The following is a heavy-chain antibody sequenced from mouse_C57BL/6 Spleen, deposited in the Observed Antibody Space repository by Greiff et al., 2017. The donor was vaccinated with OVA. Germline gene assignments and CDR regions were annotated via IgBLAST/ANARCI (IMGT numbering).Heavy chain of an antibody. CDR2: IDPSDSYT. J-gene: IGHJ1*03. CDR1: GYTFTSYW. D-gene: IGHD2-4*01. CDR3: ARAITRYFDV. V-gene: IGHV1-50*01. Sequence: QVQLQQPGAELVKPGASVKLSCKASGYTFTSYWMQWVKQRPGQGLEWIGEIDPSDSYTNYNQKFKGKATLTVDTSSSTAYMQLSSLTSEDSAVYYCARAITRYFDVWGTGTTVTFSS.